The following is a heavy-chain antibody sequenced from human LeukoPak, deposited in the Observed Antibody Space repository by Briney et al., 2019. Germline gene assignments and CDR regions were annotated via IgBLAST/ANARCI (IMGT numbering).Heavy chain of an antibody. V-gene: IGHV4-38-2*01. CDR3: ARGRRGEDY. D-gene: IGHD5-24*01. CDR1: GNSTSNTYY. CDR2: IYNSGST. J-gene: IGHJ4*02. Sequence: SETLSLTCAVSGNSTSNTYYWGWIRQPPGKELEWIGSIYNSGSTHYNPSLKSRVTISVDTSKNQFSLKLSSVTAADTAVYYCARGRRGEDYWGQGTLVTVSS.